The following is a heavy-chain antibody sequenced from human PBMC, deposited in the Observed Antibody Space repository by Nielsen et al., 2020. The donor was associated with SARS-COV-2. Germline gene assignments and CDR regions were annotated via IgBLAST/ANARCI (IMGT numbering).Heavy chain of an antibody. D-gene: IGHD3-10*02. V-gene: IGHV4-59*01. J-gene: IGHJ5*02. CDR3: ARDLLSWWFDP. CDR2: IYYSGST. Sequence: WIRQPPGKGLEWIGYIYYSGSTNYNPSLKSRVTISVDTSKNQFSLKLSSVTAADTAVYYCARDLLSWWFDPWGQGTLVTVSS.